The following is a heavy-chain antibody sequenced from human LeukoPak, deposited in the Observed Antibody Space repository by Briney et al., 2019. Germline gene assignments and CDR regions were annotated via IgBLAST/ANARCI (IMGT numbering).Heavy chain of an antibody. CDR3: ARGAGVPAATIFDY. J-gene: IGHJ4*02. Sequence: PSETLSLTCTVSGGSISSYYWSWIRQPPGKGLEWIGYIYYSGSTNYNPSLKSRVTISVDTSKNQFSLKLSSVTAADTAVYCCARGAGVPAATIFDYWGQGTLVTVSS. CDR2: IYYSGST. V-gene: IGHV4-59*01. CDR1: GGSISSYY. D-gene: IGHD2-2*01.